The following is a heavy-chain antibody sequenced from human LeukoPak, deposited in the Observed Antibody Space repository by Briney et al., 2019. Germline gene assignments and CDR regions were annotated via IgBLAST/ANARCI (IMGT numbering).Heavy chain of an antibody. CDR1: GGSISSYY. Sequence: PSETLSLTCTVSGGSISSYYWSWIRQPAGKGLEWIGRIYTSGSTNYNPSLKSRVTMSVDTSKNQFSLKLSSVTAADTAVYYCARERGGSRELAPDDAFDIWGQGTMVTVSS. V-gene: IGHV4-4*07. CDR2: IYTSGST. CDR3: ARERGGSRELAPDDAFDI. D-gene: IGHD1-14*01. J-gene: IGHJ3*02.